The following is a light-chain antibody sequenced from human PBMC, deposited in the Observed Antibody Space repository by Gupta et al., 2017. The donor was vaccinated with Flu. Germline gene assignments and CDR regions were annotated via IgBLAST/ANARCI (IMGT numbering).Light chain of an antibody. CDR1: DIGTES. CDR2: DDS. J-gene: IGLJ3*02. CDR3: QVWQTNSYWV. V-gene: IGLV3-21*02. Sequence: SYVLTQPPSVSVAPGQTATITCGGDDIGTESVHWYQQQAGQAPVLVVYDDSDRASGIPDRFSGSNSGNTATLTISRVEAADEADYYFQVWQTNSYWVFGGGTRLTVL.